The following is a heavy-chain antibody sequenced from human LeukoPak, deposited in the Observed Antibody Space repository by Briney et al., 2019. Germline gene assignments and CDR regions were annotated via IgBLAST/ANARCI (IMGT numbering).Heavy chain of an antibody. V-gene: IGHV1-18*04. D-gene: IGHD2-2*01. CDR2: ISAYNGNT. Sequence: GASVKVSCKASGYTFTGYYMHWVRQAPGQGLEWMGWISAYNGNTNYAQKLQGRVTMTTDTSTSTAYMELRSLRSDDTAVYYCARDPLDCSSTSCFRSGWFDPWGQGTLVTVSS. CDR3: ARDPLDCSSTSCFRSGWFDP. CDR1: GYTFTGYY. J-gene: IGHJ5*02.